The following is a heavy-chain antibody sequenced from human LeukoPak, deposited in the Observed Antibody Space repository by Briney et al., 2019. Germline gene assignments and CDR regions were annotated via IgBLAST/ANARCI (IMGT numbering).Heavy chain of an antibody. D-gene: IGHD1-26*01. CDR2: INSGSSTI. J-gene: IGHJ4*02. Sequence: GGSLRLSCAASGFTFSSYSMNWVRQAPGKGLEWVSYINSGSSTIHYADSVKGRFTISRDNAKNSLYLQMNSLRAEDTAVYYCARGGGATRYWGQGTLVTVSS. CDR1: GFTFSSYS. CDR3: ARGGGATRY. V-gene: IGHV3-48*04.